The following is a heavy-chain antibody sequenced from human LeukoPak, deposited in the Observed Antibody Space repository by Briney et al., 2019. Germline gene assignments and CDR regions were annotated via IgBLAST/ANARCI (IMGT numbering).Heavy chain of an antibody. D-gene: IGHD4-17*01. CDR1: GDTVSSNSAA. V-gene: IGHV6-1*01. CDR3: ARAGYGDPHFDF. Sequence: SQTLSLTCAISGDTVSSNSAAWNWIRQSPLRGLEWLGRTYYRSKWYYDYALSLKSRLTINPDTSKNQFSLQLNSVTPEDTAMYYCARAGYGDPHFDFWGQGTLVTVSS. CDR2: TYYRSKWYY. J-gene: IGHJ4*02.